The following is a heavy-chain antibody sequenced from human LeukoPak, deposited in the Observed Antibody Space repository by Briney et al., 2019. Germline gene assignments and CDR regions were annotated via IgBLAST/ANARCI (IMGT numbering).Heavy chain of an antibody. Sequence: ASVKVSCKVSGYTLTELSMHWVRQAPGKGLEWVGGFDPEDGETIYAQKFQGRVTMTEDTSTDTAYMELRSLRSEDTAVYYCATNYCSGGSCYPNWFDPWGQGTLVTVSS. J-gene: IGHJ5*02. CDR2: FDPEDGET. D-gene: IGHD2-15*01. V-gene: IGHV1-24*01. CDR1: GYTLTELS. CDR3: ATNYCSGGSCYPNWFDP.